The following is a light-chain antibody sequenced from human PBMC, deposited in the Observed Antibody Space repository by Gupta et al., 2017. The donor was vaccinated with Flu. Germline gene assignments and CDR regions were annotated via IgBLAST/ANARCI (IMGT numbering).Light chain of an antibody. CDR2: KAS. CDR3: QQYNSYSGT. Sequence: GDRVTVTCRASQSISSWLAWYQQKPRKAPKLLIYKASSLESGVPSRFGGSGSGTEFTLTISSLQPDDFATYYYQQYNSYSGTFGQGTKVEIK. CDR1: QSISSW. V-gene: IGKV1-5*03. J-gene: IGKJ1*01.